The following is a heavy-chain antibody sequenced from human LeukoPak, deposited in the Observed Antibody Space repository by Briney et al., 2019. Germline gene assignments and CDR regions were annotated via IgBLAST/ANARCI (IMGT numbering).Heavy chain of an antibody. CDR2: ISAYNGNT. D-gene: IGHD6-19*01. V-gene: IGHV1-18*01. CDR3: ARSRTGYISGLIKWLWFDP. CDR1: GYTFTSYG. J-gene: IGHJ5*02. Sequence: ASVKVSCKASGYTFTSYGISWVRQAPGQGLEWMGWISAYNGNTNYAQKLQGRVTMTTDTSTSTAYMELSSLRSEDTAVYYCARSRTGYISGLIKWLWFDPWGQGTLVTVSS.